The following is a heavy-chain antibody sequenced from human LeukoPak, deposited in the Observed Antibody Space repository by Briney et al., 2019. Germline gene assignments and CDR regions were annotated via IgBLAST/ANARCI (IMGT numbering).Heavy chain of an antibody. CDR1: GFTFSSYW. CDR2: IKQDGSEK. D-gene: IGHD1-1*01. CDR3: TRDRGAYNLYDY. Sequence: SGGSLRLSCAASGFTFSSYWMSWVRQAPGKGLEWVANIKQDGSEKYYVDSVKGRFTISRDNAKNSLYLQMNSLKTEDTAVYHCTRDRGAYNLYDYWGQGTLVTVSS. J-gene: IGHJ4*02. V-gene: IGHV3-7*03.